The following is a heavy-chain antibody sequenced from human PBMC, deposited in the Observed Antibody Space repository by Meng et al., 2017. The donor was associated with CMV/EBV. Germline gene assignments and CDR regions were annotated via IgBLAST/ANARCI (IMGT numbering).Heavy chain of an antibody. CDR3: ARSSGPRYFQH. CDR1: GFTFSSYW. CDR2: IKQDGSEK. J-gene: IGHJ1*01. Sequence: GESLKISCEASGFTFSSYWMSWVRQAPGKGLEWVANIKQDGSEKYYVDSVKGRFTISRDNAKNSLYLQMNSLRAEDTAVYYCARSSGPRYFQHWGQGTLVTVSS. V-gene: IGHV3-7*01.